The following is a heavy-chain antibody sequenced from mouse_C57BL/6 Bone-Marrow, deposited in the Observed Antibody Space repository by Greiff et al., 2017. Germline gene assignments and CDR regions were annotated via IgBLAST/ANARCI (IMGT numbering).Heavy chain of an antibody. CDR3: ARCYDCYYFYAMDY. V-gene: IGHV1-63*01. D-gene: IGHD2-3*01. J-gene: IGHJ4*01. CDR2: IYPGGGYT. Sequence: QVQLQQSGAELVRPGTSVKMSCKASGYTFTNYWIGWAKQRPGHGLEWIGDIYPGGGYTNYNEKFKGNATLTADKASSTAYMQFSSLTSEDSAIYYCARCYDCYYFYAMDYWGQGTSVTVAS. CDR1: GYTFTNYW.